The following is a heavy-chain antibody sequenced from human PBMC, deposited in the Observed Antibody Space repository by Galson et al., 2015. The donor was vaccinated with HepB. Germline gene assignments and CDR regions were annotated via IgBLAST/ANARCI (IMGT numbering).Heavy chain of an antibody. CDR1: GFTLRNYW. Sequence: SLRLSCAASGFTLRNYWMSWVRQALGKGLERVANINADGSEKYYVDSVRGRFTISRDNAENSVSLQMNSLRAEDTAVYNCARARRHSTPDPHHYDYWGQGSLVTVSS. J-gene: IGHJ4*02. D-gene: IGHD6-13*01. CDR2: INADGSEK. CDR3: ARARRHSTPDPHHYDY. V-gene: IGHV3-7*01.